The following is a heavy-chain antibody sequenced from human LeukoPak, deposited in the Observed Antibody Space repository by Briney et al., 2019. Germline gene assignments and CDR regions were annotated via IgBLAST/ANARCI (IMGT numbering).Heavy chain of an antibody. Sequence: GTPLRLSCAASGFTFSSYAMSWVRQAPGKGLEWISAISGSGGSTYYADSVKGRFTISRDNSKNTLYLQMNSLRAEDTAVYYCASTPGGPGYDFWSGYYRWEYYFDYWGQGTLVTVSS. D-gene: IGHD3-3*01. V-gene: IGHV3-23*01. CDR2: ISGSGGST. CDR1: GFTFSSYA. J-gene: IGHJ4*02. CDR3: ASTPGGPGYDFWSGYYRWEYYFDY.